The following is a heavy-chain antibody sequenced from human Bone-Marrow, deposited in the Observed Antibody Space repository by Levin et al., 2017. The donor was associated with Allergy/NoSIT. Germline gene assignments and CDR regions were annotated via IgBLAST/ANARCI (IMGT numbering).Heavy chain of an antibody. CDR3: ARDHHYGD. Sequence: LAGGSLRLSCAASGFAFSSNWMHWVRQVPGKGLLWVSRISSDGGTTVYADSVQGRFTIFRDNAKSTLYLQMNSLTVEDTAIYYCARDHHYGDWGQGTLVTVSS. CDR1: GFAFSSNW. CDR2: ISSDGGTT. D-gene: IGHD4-17*01. V-gene: IGHV3-74*01. J-gene: IGHJ4*02.